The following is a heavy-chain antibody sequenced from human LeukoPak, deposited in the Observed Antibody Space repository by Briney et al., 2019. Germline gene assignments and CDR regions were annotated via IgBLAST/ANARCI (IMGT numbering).Heavy chain of an antibody. J-gene: IGHJ4*02. Sequence: GGSLRLSCAASGFTFSSYAMTWVRQAPGKGLEWVSIISGASGGSTYYADSVKGRFTISRDNSKNTLYLQMNSLRAGDTALYYCARGGSSSWYPNFDYWGQGTLVTVSS. CDR1: GFTFSSYA. D-gene: IGHD6-13*01. CDR3: ARGGSSSWYPNFDY. V-gene: IGHV3-23*01. CDR2: ISGASGGST.